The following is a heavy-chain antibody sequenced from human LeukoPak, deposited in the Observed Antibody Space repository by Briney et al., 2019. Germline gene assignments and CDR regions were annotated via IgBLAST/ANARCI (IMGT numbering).Heavy chain of an antibody. J-gene: IGHJ1*01. Sequence: SVKVSCKASGGTFSNYAISWVRQAPGQELEWMGAIIPIFGTANYAQKFQGRVTITADESTSTAYMELSSLRSEDTAVYYCARILSSSWYEYFHHWGQGTLVTVSS. D-gene: IGHD6-19*01. CDR3: ARILSSSWYEYFHH. CDR2: IIPIFGTA. V-gene: IGHV1-69*01. CDR1: GGTFSNYA.